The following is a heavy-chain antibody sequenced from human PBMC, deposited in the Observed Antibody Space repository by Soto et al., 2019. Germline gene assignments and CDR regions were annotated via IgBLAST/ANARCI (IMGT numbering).Heavy chain of an antibody. CDR1: GGAISCYD. J-gene: IGHJ3*02. Sequence: LSEALSLNGTVAGGAISCYDWSWIRQPPGKGLEWIGYIYYSGSTNYNPSLKSRVTISVDTSKNQFSLKLSSVTAADTAVYYCAGAWGHGAFDIWGQATMGAVSS. CDR2: IYYSGST. CDR3: AGAWGHGAFDI. V-gene: IGHV4-59*01. D-gene: IGHD7-27*01.